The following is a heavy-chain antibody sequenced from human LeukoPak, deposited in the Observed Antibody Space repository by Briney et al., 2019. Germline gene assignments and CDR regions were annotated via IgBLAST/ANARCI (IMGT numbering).Heavy chain of an antibody. CDR3: AKEIIRLGELSPYFDY. CDR1: GFTFSSYG. V-gene: IGHV3-30*18. CDR2: ISYDGSNK. Sequence: GGSLRLSCAASGFTFSSYGMHWARQAPGKGLEWVAVISYDGSNKYYADSVKGRFTISRDNSKNTLYLQMNSLRAEDTAVYYCAKEIIRLGELSPYFDYWGQGTLVTVSS. J-gene: IGHJ4*02. D-gene: IGHD3-16*02.